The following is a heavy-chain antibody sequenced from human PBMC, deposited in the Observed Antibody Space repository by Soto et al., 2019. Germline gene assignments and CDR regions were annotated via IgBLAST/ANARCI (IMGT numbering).Heavy chain of an antibody. CDR1: GFTFSNFA. CDR3: AKAYCDITSCSRGYFDY. V-gene: IGHV3-23*01. Sequence: GGSLRLSCAASGFTFSNFAMSWVRQAPGKGLEWVSGISGSGGGTDYADSVKGRFTISRDNSKNTLYLQMNSLRAEDTAVYYCAKAYCDITSCSRGYFDYWGQGTLVTVSS. D-gene: IGHD2-2*01. CDR2: ISGSGGGT. J-gene: IGHJ4*02.